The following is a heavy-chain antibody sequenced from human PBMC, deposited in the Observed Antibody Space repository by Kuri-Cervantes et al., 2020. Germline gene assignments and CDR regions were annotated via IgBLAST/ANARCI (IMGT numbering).Heavy chain of an antibody. CDR2: INAGNGYT. V-gene: IGHV1-3*01. J-gene: IGHJ6*02. Sequence: ASVKVSCKASGYTFTSYGMHWVRQAPGQRLEWMGWINAGNGYTKYSQKFQGRVTITGDTSASTAYMEVSSLRSEDTAVYYCASYSFYGYGMDVWGQGTTVTVSS. D-gene: IGHD2-21*01. CDR3: ASYSFYGYGMDV. CDR1: GYTFTSYG.